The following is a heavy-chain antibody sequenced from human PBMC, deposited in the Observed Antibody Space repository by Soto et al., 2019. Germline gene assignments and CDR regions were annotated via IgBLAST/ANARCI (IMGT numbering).Heavy chain of an antibody. D-gene: IGHD6-13*01. Sequence: GGSLRLSCAASGFTFSSYAMSWVRQAPGKGLEWVSAISGSGGSTYYADSVKGRFTMSRDNSKNTLYVQMNSLRAEDTAVYYCAKDAAAGPLYFDYWGQGTLVTVSS. J-gene: IGHJ4*02. CDR1: GFTFSSYA. V-gene: IGHV3-23*01. CDR3: AKDAAAGPLYFDY. CDR2: ISGSGGST.